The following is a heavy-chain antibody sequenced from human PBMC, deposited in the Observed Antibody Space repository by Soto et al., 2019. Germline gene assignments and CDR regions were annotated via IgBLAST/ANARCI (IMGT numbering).Heavy chain of an antibody. CDR1: GFTFSSYA. D-gene: IGHD3-10*01. J-gene: IGHJ4*02. Sequence: QVQLVESGGGVVQPGRSLRLSCAACGFTFSSYAMHWVRQAPGKGLEWVAVISYDGSNKYYADSVKGRFTISRDNSKNTLYLQMNSLRAEDTAVYYCARDPTLLLWFGELNTDYWGQGTLVTVSS. CDR3: ARDPTLLLWFGELNTDY. V-gene: IGHV3-30-3*01. CDR2: ISYDGSNK.